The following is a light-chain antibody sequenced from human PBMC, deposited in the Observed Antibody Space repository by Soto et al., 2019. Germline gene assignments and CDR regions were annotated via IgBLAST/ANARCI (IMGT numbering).Light chain of an antibody. CDR1: SSDVGGFNY. Sequence: ALTQPASVSGSPGQSITISCTGTSSDVGGFNYVSWYQHHPGKAPKLMIYDVSNRPSGVSNRFSGSKSGNTASLTISGLQPEDEADYYCSSYTTSNTRQIVFGTG. CDR3: SSYTTSNTRQIV. CDR2: DVS. V-gene: IGLV2-14*03. J-gene: IGLJ1*01.